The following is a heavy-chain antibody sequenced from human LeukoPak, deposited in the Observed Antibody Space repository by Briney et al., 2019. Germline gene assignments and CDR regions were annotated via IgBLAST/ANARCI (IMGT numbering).Heavy chain of an antibody. J-gene: IGHJ5*02. CDR2: IYYSGST. V-gene: IGHV4-61*01. CDR1: GGSVSSGSYY. CDR3: ARGWFGDSWFDP. Sequence: ETLSLTCTVSGGSVSSGSYYWSWIRQPPGKGLEWIGYIYYSGSTNYNPSLKSRVTISVDTSKNQFSLKLSSVTAADTAVYYCARGWFGDSWFDPWGQGTLVTVSS. D-gene: IGHD3-10*01.